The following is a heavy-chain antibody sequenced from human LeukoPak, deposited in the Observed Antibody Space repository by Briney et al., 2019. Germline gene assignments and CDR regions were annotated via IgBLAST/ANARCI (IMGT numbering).Heavy chain of an antibody. CDR2: ISSSSSTI. CDR3: AREGYSYGIDY. V-gene: IGHV3-48*01. CDR1: GFTFSSYS. J-gene: IGHJ4*02. Sequence: GGSLRLSCAASGFTFSSYSMNWVRQAPGKGLEGVSYISSSSSTIYYADSVKGRFTISRDNAKNSLYLQMNSLRAEDTAVYYCAREGYSYGIDYWGQGTLVTVSS. D-gene: IGHD5-18*01.